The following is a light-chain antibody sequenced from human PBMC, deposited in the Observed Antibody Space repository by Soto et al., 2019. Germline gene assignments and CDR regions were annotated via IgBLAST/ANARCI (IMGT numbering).Light chain of an antibody. V-gene: IGKV3-20*01. CDR1: QSVSSSY. Sequence: EIVLTQSPCTLSLSPGERATLSCRASQSVSSSYLAWYQQKPGQAPRLLIYGASIRGTGIPDRFSGSGSGTDFTLTISRLEPEDFAVYYCQQYGSSPLTFGGGTKVEIK. CDR3: QQYGSSPLT. CDR2: GAS. J-gene: IGKJ4*01.